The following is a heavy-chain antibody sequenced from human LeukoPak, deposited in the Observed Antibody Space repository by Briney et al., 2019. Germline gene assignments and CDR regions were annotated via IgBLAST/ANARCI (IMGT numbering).Heavy chain of an antibody. D-gene: IGHD3-22*01. CDR2: INTGGST. CDR1: GGSISSYY. Sequence: SETLSLTCTVSGGSISSYYWSWIRQPPGKGLEWIGRINTGGSTNYNPSLKSRVTISIDTSKNQFSLKLNSVTAADTAVYYCARDYYDSSGCYPTFDYWGQGTLVTVSS. CDR3: ARDYYDSSGCYPTFDY. V-gene: IGHV4-4*08. J-gene: IGHJ4*03.